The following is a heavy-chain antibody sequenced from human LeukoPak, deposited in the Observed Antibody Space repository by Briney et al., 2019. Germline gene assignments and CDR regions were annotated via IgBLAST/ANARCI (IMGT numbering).Heavy chain of an antibody. D-gene: IGHD1-26*01. J-gene: IGHJ4*02. V-gene: IGHV1-69*04. CDR2: IIPILGIA. CDR3: ARDVGATMGNYFDY. CDR1: GGTFSSYA. Sequence: SVKVSCKASGGTFSSYAISWVRQAPGQGLEWMGRIIPILGIANYAQKFQGRVTITPDKSTSTAYMELSSLRSEDTAVYYCARDVGATMGNYFDYWGQGTLVTVSS.